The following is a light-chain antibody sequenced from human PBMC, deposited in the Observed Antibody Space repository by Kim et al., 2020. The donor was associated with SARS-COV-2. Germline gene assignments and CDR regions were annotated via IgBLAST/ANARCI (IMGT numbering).Light chain of an antibody. CDR3: CSYAGSSTYVE. J-gene: IGLJ2*01. V-gene: IGLV2-23*02. Sequence: QSITISCTGTSSDVGSYNLVSWYQQHPGKAPKLMIYEVSKRPSGVSNRFSGSKSGNTASLTISGLQAEDEADYYCCSYAGSSTYVEFGGGTQLTVL. CDR1: SSDVGSYNL. CDR2: EVS.